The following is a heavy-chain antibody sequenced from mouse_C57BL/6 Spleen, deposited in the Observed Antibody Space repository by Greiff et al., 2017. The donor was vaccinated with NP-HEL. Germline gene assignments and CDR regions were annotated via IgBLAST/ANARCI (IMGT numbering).Heavy chain of an antibody. CDR1: GFTFSDYG. D-gene: IGHD2-2*01. V-gene: IGHV5-17*01. CDR2: ISSGSSTI. CDR3: ARTFDGYDPVGY. J-gene: IGHJ2*01. Sequence: EVQGVESGGGLVKPGGSLKLSCAASGFTFSDYGMHWVRQAPEKGLEWVAYISSGSSTIYYADTVKGRFTISRDHAKNTLFLQMTSLRAEDTAMYYCARTFDGYDPVGYWGQGTTLTVSS.